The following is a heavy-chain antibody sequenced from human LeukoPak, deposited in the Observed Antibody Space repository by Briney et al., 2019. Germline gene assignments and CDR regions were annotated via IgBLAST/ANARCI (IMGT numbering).Heavy chain of an antibody. CDR3: ARHIPSYYYDSSGYLDY. J-gene: IGHJ4*02. D-gene: IGHD3-22*01. CDR2: IIPIFGTA. CDR1: GGTFSSYA. V-gene: IGHV1-69*05. Sequence: ASVKVSCKASGGTFSSYAISWVRQAPGQGLEWMGGIIPIFGTANYAQKFQGRVTITTDESTSTACMELSSLRSEDTAVYYCARHIPSYYYDSSGYLDYWGQGTLVTVSS.